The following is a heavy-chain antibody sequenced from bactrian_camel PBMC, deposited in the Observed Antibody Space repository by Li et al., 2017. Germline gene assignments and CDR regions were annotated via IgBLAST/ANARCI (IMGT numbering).Heavy chain of an antibody. CDR3: AVGLSCSSPNN. Sequence: HVQLVESGGGSVQAGGALRLSCAHPGYTCGSYRMGWFRQAPGKEREGVAIIVEDGKTEYSDSVKGRFTISEDRSKNTMYLQMNNLKPEDTAMYKCAVGLSCSSPNNWGQGTQVTVS. CDR1: GYTCGSYR. CDR2: IIVEDGKT. V-gene: IGHV3S63*01. J-gene: IGHJ4*01. D-gene: IGHD3*01.